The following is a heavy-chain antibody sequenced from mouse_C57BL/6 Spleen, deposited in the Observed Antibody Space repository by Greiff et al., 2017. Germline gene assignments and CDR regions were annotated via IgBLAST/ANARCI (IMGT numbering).Heavy chain of an antibody. V-gene: IGHV2-2*01. D-gene: IGHD2-3*01. J-gene: IGHJ4*01. CDR2: IWSGGSK. Sequence: VQLQQSGPGLVQPSQSLSITCTVSGFSLTSYGVHWVRQSPGKGLEWLGVIWSGGSKDYNAAFISRLSISKDNSKSQVFFKMNSLQADDTAIYYCARKGVYDGYYAMDYWGQGTSVTVSS. CDR3: ARKGVYDGYYAMDY. CDR1: GFSLTSYG.